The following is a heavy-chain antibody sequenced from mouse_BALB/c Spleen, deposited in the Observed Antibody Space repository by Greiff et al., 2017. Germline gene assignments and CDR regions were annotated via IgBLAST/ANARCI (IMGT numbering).Heavy chain of an antibody. V-gene: IGHV7-3*02. J-gene: IGHJ3*01. Sequence: VQLKESGGGLVQPGGSLRLSCATSGFTFTDYYMSWVRQPPGKALEWLGFIRNKANGYTTEYSASVKGRFTISRDNSQSILYLQMNTLRAEDSATYYCARGYRYDGFAYWGQGTLVTVSA. CDR3: ARGYRYDGFAY. D-gene: IGHD2-14*01. CDR1: GFTFTDYY. CDR2: IRNKANGYTT.